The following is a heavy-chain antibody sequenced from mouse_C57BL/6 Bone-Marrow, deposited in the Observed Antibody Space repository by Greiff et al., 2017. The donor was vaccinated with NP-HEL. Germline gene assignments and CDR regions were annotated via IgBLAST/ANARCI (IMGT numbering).Heavy chain of an antibody. V-gene: IGHV6-3*01. J-gene: IGHJ4*01. Sequence: EVKVEESGGGLVQPGGSMKLSCVASGFTFSNYWMNWVRQSPEKGLEWVAQIRLKSDNYATHYAESVKGRFTISRDDSKSSVYLQMNNLRAEDTGIYYCTEGDYRYYYAMDYWGQGTSVTVSS. CDR2: IRLKSDNYAT. D-gene: IGHD2-4*01. CDR3: TEGDYRYYYAMDY. CDR1: GFTFSNYW.